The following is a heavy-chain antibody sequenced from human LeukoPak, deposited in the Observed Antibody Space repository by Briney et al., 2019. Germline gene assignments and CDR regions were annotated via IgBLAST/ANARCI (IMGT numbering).Heavy chain of an antibody. V-gene: IGHV3-48*02. CDR1: GFTFSSFS. D-gene: IGHD2-2*01. CDR3: AAYCSTTGCYGIDY. J-gene: IGHJ4*02. CDR2: ISDNGGSI. Sequence: QPGGSQRLSCAASGFTFSSFSMNWVRQAPGKGLEWVSYISDNGGSIYYADSVKGRFTISRDNAKNSLYLQMNSLRDEDTAVYFCAAYCSTTGCYGIDYWGQGTLVTVSS.